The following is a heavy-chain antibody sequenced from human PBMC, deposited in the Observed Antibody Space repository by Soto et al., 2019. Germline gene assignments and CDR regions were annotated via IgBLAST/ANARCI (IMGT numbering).Heavy chain of an antibody. J-gene: IGHJ4*02. CDR3: AKVRKYCGGDCAGYFDY. V-gene: IGHV3-23*01. D-gene: IGHD2-21*02. Sequence: GGSLRLSCAASGFTFSSYAMSWVRQAPGKGLEWVSAISGSGGSTYYADSVKGRFTISRDNSKNTLYLQMNSLRAEDTAVYYCAKVRKYCGGDCAGYFDYWGQGTLVTAPQ. CDR2: ISGSGGST. CDR1: GFTFSSYA.